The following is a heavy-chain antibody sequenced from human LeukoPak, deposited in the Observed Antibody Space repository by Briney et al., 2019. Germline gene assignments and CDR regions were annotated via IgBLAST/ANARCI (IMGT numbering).Heavy chain of an antibody. CDR3: ARRGAQNAFDI. V-gene: IGHV5-51*01. CDR2: IYPGDSDT. J-gene: IGHJ3*02. CDR1: GYSFTSYW. Sequence: GESLKISCKGSGYSFTSYWIGWVRQMPGKGLEWMDIIYPGDSDTRYSPSFQGQVTISTDKSISTAYLQWSSLRASDTAMYYCARRGAQNAFDIWXXXTMVTVSS. D-gene: IGHD1-26*01.